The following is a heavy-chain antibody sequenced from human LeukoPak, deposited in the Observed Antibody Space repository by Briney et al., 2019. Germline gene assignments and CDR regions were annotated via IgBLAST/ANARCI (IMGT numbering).Heavy chain of an antibody. CDR2: ISAYNGNT. J-gene: IGHJ4*02. Sequence: ASVKVSCKASGYTFTSYGISWVRQAPGQGLEWMGWISAYNGNTNYAQKLQGRVTMTTDTSTSTAYMELRSLRSDDTAVYYCVRDLDYYGSGNTGGVAESDYWGQGTLVTVSS. CDR3: VRDLDYYGSGNTGGVAESDY. V-gene: IGHV1-18*01. D-gene: IGHD3-10*01. CDR1: GYTFTSYG.